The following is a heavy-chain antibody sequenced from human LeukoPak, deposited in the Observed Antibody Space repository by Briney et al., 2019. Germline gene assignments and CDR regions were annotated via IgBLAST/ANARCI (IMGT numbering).Heavy chain of an antibody. J-gene: IGHJ5*02. CDR1: GGTFSSYA. Sequence: EASVRVSCKASGGTFSSYAISWVRQAPGQGLEWMGRIIPILGIANYAQKFQGRVTITADKSTSTAYMELSSLRSEDTAVYYCARDERRDGYNIRSSWGQGTLVTVSS. CDR3: ARDERRDGYNIRSS. CDR2: IIPILGIA. V-gene: IGHV1-69*04. D-gene: IGHD5-24*01.